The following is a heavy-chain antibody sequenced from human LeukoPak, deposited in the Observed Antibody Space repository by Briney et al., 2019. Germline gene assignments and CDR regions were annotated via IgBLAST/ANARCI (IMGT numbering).Heavy chain of an antibody. D-gene: IGHD5-12*01. CDR1: GYSFSSYW. CDR2: IHPGDSDT. CDR3: ARRGGYNFDY. Sequence: GESLKISCKGSGYSFSSYWMGWVRQMHGKGLEWMGIIHPGDSDTRYSPSFQGQVTISADKSTSTAYLQWSSLKASDTAMYYCARRGGYNFDYWGQGTLVTVSS. V-gene: IGHV5-51*01. J-gene: IGHJ4*02.